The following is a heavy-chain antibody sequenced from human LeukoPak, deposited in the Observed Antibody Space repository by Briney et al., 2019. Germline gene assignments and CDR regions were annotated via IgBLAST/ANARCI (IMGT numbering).Heavy chain of an antibody. CDR2: ISSSSSYI. J-gene: IGHJ4*02. Sequence: PGGSLRLSCAASGFTFSSYSMNWVRQAPGKGLEWVSYISSSSSYIYYADSVKGRFTISRDNAKNSLYLQMNSLRAEDTAVYYCAREGGLVRGHFDYWGQGTLVTVSS. D-gene: IGHD3-10*01. CDR1: GFTFSSYS. V-gene: IGHV3-21*05. CDR3: AREGGLVRGHFDY.